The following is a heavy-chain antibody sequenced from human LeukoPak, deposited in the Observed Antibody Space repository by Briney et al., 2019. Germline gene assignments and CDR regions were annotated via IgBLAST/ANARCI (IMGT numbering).Heavy chain of an antibody. J-gene: IGHJ4*02. CDR1: GGSFSGYY. Sequence: SETLSLTCAVYGGSFSGYYWSWIRQPPGKGLEWIGEINHSGSTNYNPSLKSRVTISVDTSKNQFSLKLSSVTAADTAVYYCARGVVVGELLAPGYWGQGTLVTVSS. CDR2: INHSGST. V-gene: IGHV4-34*01. CDR3: ARGVVVGELLAPGY. D-gene: IGHD1-26*01.